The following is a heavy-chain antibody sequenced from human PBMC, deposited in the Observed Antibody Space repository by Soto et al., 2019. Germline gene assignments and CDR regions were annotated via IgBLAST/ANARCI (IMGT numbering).Heavy chain of an antibody. D-gene: IGHD1-1*01. V-gene: IGHV3-30*04. CDR3: ARDPLRGSPDYFDY. Sequence: PWWSLRLSCAASGFTFSSYPMHWLRQTPGKGLEWLTVLSFDGKVRHYADSVEGRFTISRDVSKNTLYLQMNSLRGEDTAVYYCARDPLRGSPDYFDYWGQGTPVTVSS. J-gene: IGHJ4*02. CDR1: GFTFSSYP. CDR2: LSFDGKVR.